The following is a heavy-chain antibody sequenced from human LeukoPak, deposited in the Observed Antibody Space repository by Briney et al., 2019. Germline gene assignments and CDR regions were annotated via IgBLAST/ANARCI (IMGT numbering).Heavy chain of an antibody. Sequence: GGSLRLSCEASGFTFSTFGMHWVRQAPGKGLEYVSSITTNGGGTYYAKSVKGRFTISRDNSKNTLYLQMGSLRVEDMAVYYCTREKFYYGLDVWGQGTTVTVSS. CDR3: TREKFYYGLDV. CDR2: ITTNGGGT. CDR1: GFTFSTFG. V-gene: IGHV3-64*01. J-gene: IGHJ6*02.